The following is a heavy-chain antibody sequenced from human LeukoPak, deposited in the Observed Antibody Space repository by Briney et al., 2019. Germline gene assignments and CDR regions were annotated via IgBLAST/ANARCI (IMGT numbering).Heavy chain of an antibody. D-gene: IGHD3-22*01. V-gene: IGHV3-7*01. CDR2: IKQDGSAK. J-gene: IGHJ4*02. CDR1: GFTFDDYG. CDR3: ATSYDSSGNN. Sequence: PGGSLRLSCAASGFTFDDYGMSWVRQAPGKGLEWVANIKQDGSAKYYVDSVKGRFTISRDNARNSLYLEMNNLRAEDTAIYYCATSYDSSGNNWGQGTLVTVSS.